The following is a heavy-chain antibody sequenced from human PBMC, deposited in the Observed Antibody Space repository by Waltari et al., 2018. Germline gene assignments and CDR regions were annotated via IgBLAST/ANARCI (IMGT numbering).Heavy chain of an antibody. V-gene: IGHV3-30-3*01. CDR2: ISFDGSNK. CDR1: GLTFGRYA. D-gene: IGHD2-21*02. J-gene: IGHJ4*02. Sequence: QVELVESGGGVVQPGRSLRLSCAASGLTFGRYAMHWVRQAPGKGREWVSCISFDGSNKYYADSVKGRFTIPRDNSQSTLYLQMNSLKVEDTAVYYCARGGVDTSMTATYWGQGTLVTVSS. CDR3: ARGGVDTSMTATY.